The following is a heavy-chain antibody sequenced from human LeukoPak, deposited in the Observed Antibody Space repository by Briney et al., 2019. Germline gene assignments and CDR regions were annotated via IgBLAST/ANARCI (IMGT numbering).Heavy chain of an antibody. J-gene: IGHJ2*01. CDR2: IYHSGST. D-gene: IGHD2/OR15-2a*01. V-gene: IGHV4-4*02. Sequence: PSETLSLTCAVSGGSISSNNWWSWVRQPPGKGLEWIGEIYHSGSTNYNPSLKSRVTISVDKSKNQISLNLNSVTAADTAVYYCARGGRPSTFDLWGRGTLVSVSS. CDR3: ARGGRPSTFDL. CDR1: GGSISSNNW.